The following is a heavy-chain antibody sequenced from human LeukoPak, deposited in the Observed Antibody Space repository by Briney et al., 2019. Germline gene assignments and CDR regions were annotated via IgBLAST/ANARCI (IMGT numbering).Heavy chain of an antibody. J-gene: IGHJ3*02. D-gene: IGHD6-13*01. CDR1: GFTFSTYG. V-gene: IGHV3-30*02. CDR2: IRYDESNK. Sequence: PGGSLRLSCAASGFTFSTYGMNWVRQAPGKGLEWVAFIRYDESNKSYADSVKGRFTISRDNSKNTLYLQMNSLRAEDTAVYYCARDILRQQLVGDDAFDIWGQGTMVTVSS. CDR3: ARDILRQQLVGDDAFDI.